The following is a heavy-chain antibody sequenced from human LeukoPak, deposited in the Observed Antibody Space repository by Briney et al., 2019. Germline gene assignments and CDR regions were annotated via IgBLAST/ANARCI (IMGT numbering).Heavy chain of an antibody. CDR3: AKDRDMTTDYGMDV. CDR2: ISYDGSNK. J-gene: IGHJ6*04. Sequence: GGSLRLSCAASGFTFSSYGMHWVRQAPGKGLEWVAVISYDGSNKYYADSVKGRFTISRDNSKNTLYLQMNSLRVEDTAVYYCAKDRDMTTDYGMDVWGKGTTVTVSS. V-gene: IGHV3-30*18. CDR1: GFTFSSYG. D-gene: IGHD4-17*01.